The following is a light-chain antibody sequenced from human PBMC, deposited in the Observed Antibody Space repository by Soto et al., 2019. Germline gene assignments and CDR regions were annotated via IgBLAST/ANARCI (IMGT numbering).Light chain of an antibody. CDR2: DAS. CDR3: QQRSNWPVT. Sequence: EIVLTQSPATLSLSPGERATLSCRASQSVSSYLAWYQQKPGQAPRLLIYDASNRATGIPARFSGSGSGTEFTLTINSLEPADFAGYYCQQRSNWPVTFGQGTRLEIK. CDR1: QSVSSY. J-gene: IGKJ5*01. V-gene: IGKV3-11*01.